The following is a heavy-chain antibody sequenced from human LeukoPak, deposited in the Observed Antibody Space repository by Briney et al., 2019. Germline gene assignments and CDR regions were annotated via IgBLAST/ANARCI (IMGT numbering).Heavy chain of an antibody. Sequence: SETLSLTCTVSGGSISSGDYYWSWIRQPPGKGLEWIGYIYYSGSTYYNPSLKSRATISVDTSKNQFSLKLSSVTAADTAVYYCARVEGYCSSTSCLNWFDPWGQGTLVTVSS. CDR1: GGSISSGDYY. CDR2: IYYSGST. D-gene: IGHD2-2*01. V-gene: IGHV4-30-4*08. J-gene: IGHJ5*02. CDR3: ARVEGYCSSTSCLNWFDP.